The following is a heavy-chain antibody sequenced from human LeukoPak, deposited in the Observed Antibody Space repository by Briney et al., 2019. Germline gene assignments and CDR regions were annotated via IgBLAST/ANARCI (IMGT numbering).Heavy chain of an antibody. Sequence: SETLSLTCGLPGESLSTYFWTWIRPSPGKGLGWIGAIRQNGRTLYNPSLTSRVTISLDTSQSHFSLTLTSVTAADTAMYYCAKGSAYYYSYMDVWGNGTAVTVSS. J-gene: IGHJ6*03. CDR2: IRQNGRT. CDR1: GESLSTYF. CDR3: AKGSAYYYSYMDV. V-gene: IGHV4-34*01.